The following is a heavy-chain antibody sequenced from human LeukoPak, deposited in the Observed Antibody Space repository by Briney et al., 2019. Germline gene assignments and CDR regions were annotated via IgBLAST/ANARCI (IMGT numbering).Heavy chain of an antibody. D-gene: IGHD3-10*01. V-gene: IGHV4-39*01. CDR2: IFYAGGT. CDR1: GGSISSSSYY. J-gene: IGHJ4*02. Sequence: SGTLSLTCTVSGGSISSSSYYWGWIRQPPGKGLEWIGSIFYAGGTYYNPSLKSRVTISVDTSKNQFSLTLTSVTAADTGVYYCARPGSDYWGQGILVTVSS. CDR3: ARPGSDY.